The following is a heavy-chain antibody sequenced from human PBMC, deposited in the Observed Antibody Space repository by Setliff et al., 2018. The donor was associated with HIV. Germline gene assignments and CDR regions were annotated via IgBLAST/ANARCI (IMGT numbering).Heavy chain of an antibody. D-gene: IGHD1-7*01. CDR2: ISHSGRI. CDR1: GGSFSGYY. CDR3: ARVRLELRQYWFDS. V-gene: IGHV4-34*01. Sequence: ASETLSLTCAVYGGSFSGYYWSWIRQPPGKGLEWIGEISHSGRINCNPSLKSRVTVSVDTSKNQFSLKLNSVTAADTAVYYCARVRLELRQYWFDSWGQGSPVTVSS. J-gene: IGHJ5*01.